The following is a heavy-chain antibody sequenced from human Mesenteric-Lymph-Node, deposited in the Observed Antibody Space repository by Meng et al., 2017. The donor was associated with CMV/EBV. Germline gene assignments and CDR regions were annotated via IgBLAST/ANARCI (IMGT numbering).Heavy chain of an antibody. V-gene: IGHV3-30-3*01. J-gene: IGHJ6*02. CDR2: ISYDGSTE. CDR3: ARDQKLGQWLATAYYYYSMDV. D-gene: IGHD6-19*01. Sequence: GGSLRLSCAASGFTFDDYAMHWVRQAPGKGLEWVAVISYDGSTEYYADSVKGRFTISRENSKNTLYLQMNSLRPEDTAVYYCARDQKLGQWLATAYYYYSMDVWGQGTTVTVSS. CDR1: GFTFDDYA.